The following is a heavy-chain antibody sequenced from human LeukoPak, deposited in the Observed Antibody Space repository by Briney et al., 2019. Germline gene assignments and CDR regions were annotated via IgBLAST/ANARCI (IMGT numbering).Heavy chain of an antibody. J-gene: IGHJ6*04. CDR1: GGTFSSYA. D-gene: IGHD3-3*01. CDR2: IIPIFGTA. V-gene: IGHV1-69*01. Sequence: SLKVSCKASGGTFSSYAISWVRQAPGQGLEWMGGIIPIFGTANYAQKFQGRVTITADESTSTAYMELSSLRSEDTAVYYCAREPPGPYDFWSGYPLDVWGKGTTVTVSS. CDR3: AREPPGPYDFWSGYPLDV.